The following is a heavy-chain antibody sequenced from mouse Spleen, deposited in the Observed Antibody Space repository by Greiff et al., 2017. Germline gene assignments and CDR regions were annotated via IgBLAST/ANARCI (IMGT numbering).Heavy chain of an antibody. Sequence: EVKLMESGGGLVKPGGSLKLSCAASGFTFSSYAMSWVRQTPEKRLEWVATISSGGSYTYYPDSVKGRFTISRDNAKNTLYLQMSSLRSEDTAMYYCAITGSWYFDVWGAGTTVTVSS. CDR2: ISSGGSYT. V-gene: IGHV5-9-1*01. CDR3: AITGSWYFDV. J-gene: IGHJ1*01. CDR1: GFTFSSYA. D-gene: IGHD4-1*01.